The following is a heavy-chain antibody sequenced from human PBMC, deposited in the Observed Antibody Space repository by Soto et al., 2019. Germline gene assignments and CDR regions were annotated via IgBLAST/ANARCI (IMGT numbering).Heavy chain of an antibody. J-gene: IGHJ5*02. CDR1: GGSISSSSYY. D-gene: IGHD2-15*01. CDR2: IYYSGST. V-gene: IGHV4-39*01. Sequence: PSETLSLTCTVSGGSISSSSYYWGWIRQPPGKGLEWIGSIYYSGSTYYNPSLKSRVTISVDTSKNQFSLKLSSVTAADTAVYYCARIVVVVAATYSWFDPWGQGTLVTVSS. CDR3: ARIVVVVAATYSWFDP.